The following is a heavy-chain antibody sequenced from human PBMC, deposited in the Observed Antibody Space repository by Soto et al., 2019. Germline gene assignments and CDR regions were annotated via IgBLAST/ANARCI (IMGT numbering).Heavy chain of an antibody. D-gene: IGHD3-16*02. V-gene: IGHV1-69*13. Sequence: SVKVSCKASGGTFSSYAISWVRQAPGQGLEWMGGIIPIFGTANYAQKFQGRVTITADESTSTAYMELSSLRSEDTAVYYCARRPLERLGELSCLFYCDYWGKGTMVPVX. CDR3: ARRPLERLGELSCLFYCDY. CDR2: IIPIFGTA. J-gene: IGHJ4*02. CDR1: GGTFSSYA.